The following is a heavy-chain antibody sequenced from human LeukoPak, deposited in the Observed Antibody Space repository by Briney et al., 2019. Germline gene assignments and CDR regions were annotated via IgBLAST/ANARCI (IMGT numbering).Heavy chain of an antibody. J-gene: IGHJ4*02. Sequence: ASVKVSCKASGYTFTSYDISWVRQAPGQGLEWMGWISAYNGNTNYAQKLQGRVTMTTDTSTSTAYMELRSLRSDDTAVYYCARLAQYYDYVWGSYRYHVDYWGQGTLVTVSS. D-gene: IGHD3-16*02. CDR3: ARLAQYYDYVWGSYRYHVDY. CDR1: GYTFTSYD. V-gene: IGHV1-18*01. CDR2: ISAYNGNT.